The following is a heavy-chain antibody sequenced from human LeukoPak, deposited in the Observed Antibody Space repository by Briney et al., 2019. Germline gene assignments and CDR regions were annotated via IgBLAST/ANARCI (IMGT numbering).Heavy chain of an antibody. Sequence: GGSLRLSCVASGFTFSSYAMSWVRQAPGKGLEWVSGISGSGGSTYYADSVKGRFTISRDNSKNTLFLQMNSLRAEDTAVYYCAKETYSSGWYPYFDYWGQGTQVTVSS. J-gene: IGHJ4*02. CDR1: GFTFSSYA. CDR3: AKETYSSGWYPYFDY. D-gene: IGHD6-19*01. CDR2: ISGSGGST. V-gene: IGHV3-23*01.